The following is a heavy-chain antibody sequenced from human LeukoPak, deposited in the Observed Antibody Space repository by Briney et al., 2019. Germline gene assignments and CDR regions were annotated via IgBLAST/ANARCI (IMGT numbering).Heavy chain of an antibody. Sequence: GGSLRLSCAASGFTFSSYGMHWVRQAPGKGLEWVAVISYDVGKKYYADSVKGRFTISRDNSKNTLYLQMNSLRAEDTAVYYCAPGGSGSYPNWFDPWGQGTLVTVSS. D-gene: IGHD3-10*01. V-gene: IGHV3-30*03. CDR2: ISYDVGKK. CDR1: GFTFSSYG. CDR3: APGGSGSYPNWFDP. J-gene: IGHJ5*02.